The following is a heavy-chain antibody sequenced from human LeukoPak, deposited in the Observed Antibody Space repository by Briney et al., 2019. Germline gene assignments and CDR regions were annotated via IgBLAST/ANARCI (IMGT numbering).Heavy chain of an antibody. Sequence: ASVKLFCKASGYIFTGYYMHWVRQAPGQGLEWMGWINPNGGGTNYAQKFQGRVTMTRDTSISTAYMELSRLRSDDTAVYYCARDYDSSGYYLYYYCGMDVWGQGTTVTVSS. J-gene: IGHJ6*02. D-gene: IGHD3-22*01. CDR2: INPNGGGT. CDR1: GYIFTGYY. V-gene: IGHV1-2*02. CDR3: ARDYDSSGYYLYYYCGMDV.